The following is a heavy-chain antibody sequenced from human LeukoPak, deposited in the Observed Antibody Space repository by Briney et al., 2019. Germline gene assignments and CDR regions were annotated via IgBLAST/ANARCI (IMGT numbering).Heavy chain of an antibody. CDR1: GGSFIGYY. D-gene: IGHD4-17*01. Sequence: PSETLSLTCAVYGGSFIGYYWSWIRQPPGKGLEWIGEINHSGSTNYNPSLKSRVTISVDTSKNQFSLKLSSVTAADTAVYYCARGETTFDYWGQGTLVTVSS. J-gene: IGHJ4*02. CDR3: ARGETTFDY. V-gene: IGHV4-34*01. CDR2: INHSGST.